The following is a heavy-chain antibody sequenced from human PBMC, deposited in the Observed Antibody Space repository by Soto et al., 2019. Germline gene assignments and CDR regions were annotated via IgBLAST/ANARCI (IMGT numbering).Heavy chain of an antibody. D-gene: IGHD3-10*01. V-gene: IGHV3-23*01. J-gene: IGHJ4*02. CDR3: AKEVLGSGTHDY. CDR1: GFTFSNYA. Sequence: EVQLLESGGDLVQPGGSLRLSCAASGFTFSNYAMSWLRQAPGKGLEWVSAISADAGRTYYADSVKGRFTISRDNSQNTLYLQMSSLRVEDTAVYYCAKEVLGSGTHDYWGQGTLVTVSS. CDR2: ISADAGRT.